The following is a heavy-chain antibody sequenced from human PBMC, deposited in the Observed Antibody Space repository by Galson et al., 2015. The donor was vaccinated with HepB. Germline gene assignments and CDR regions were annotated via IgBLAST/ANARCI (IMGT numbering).Heavy chain of an antibody. V-gene: IGHV1-18*01. CDR2: ISAYNGNT. CDR3: ARDSGYDSSGYYPFDY. D-gene: IGHD3-22*01. CDR1: GYTFTSYG. J-gene: IGHJ4*02. Sequence: SVKVSCKASGYTFTSYGISWVRQAPGQGLEWMGWISAYNGNTNYAQKLQGRVTMTTDTSTSTAYMELRSLRSDDTAVYYCARDSGYDSSGYYPFDYWGQGTLVTVSS.